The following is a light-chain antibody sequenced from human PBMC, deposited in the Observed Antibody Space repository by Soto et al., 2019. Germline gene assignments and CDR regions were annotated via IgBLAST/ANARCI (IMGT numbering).Light chain of an antibody. J-gene: IGKJ5*01. V-gene: IGKV3-20*01. CDR3: QHYGSSPRIT. Sequence: EIVLTQSPGTLSLSPGERATLSCRTRQSVISTSLAWYQQKPGQAPRLLIYGASSRATGIPDRFSGSGSGTDYSLTISRLEPEDFAVYCGQHYGSSPRITFGQGTRLEIK. CDR1: QSVISTS. CDR2: GAS.